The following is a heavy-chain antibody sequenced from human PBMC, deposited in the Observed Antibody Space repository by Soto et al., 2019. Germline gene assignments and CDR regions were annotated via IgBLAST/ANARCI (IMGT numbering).Heavy chain of an antibody. CDR3: VLDSLDYIWGSYRPLSSNHFDY. J-gene: IGHJ4*02. CDR2: ISWNSGSI. CDR1: GFTFDDYA. Sequence: EVQLVESGGGLVQPGRSLRLSCAASGFTFDDYAMHWVRQAPGKGLEWVSGISWNSGSIGYADSVKGRFTISRDNAKNSLYLQMNSLRAEDTALYYCVLDSLDYIWGSYRPLSSNHFDYWGQGTLVTVSS. V-gene: IGHV3-9*01. D-gene: IGHD3-16*02.